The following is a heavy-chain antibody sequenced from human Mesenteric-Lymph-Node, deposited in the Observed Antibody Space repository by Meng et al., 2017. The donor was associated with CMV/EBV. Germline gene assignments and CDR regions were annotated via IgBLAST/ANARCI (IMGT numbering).Heavy chain of an antibody. Sequence: GESLKISCAASGFTFSSYSMNWVRQAPGKGLEWVSSISSGSDYIYYADSVEGRFTISRDNAKNSLYLQMNSLRAEATAVYYCARGALDMVPVVIGLDSWGQGTLVTVSS. CDR1: GFTFSSYS. D-gene: IGHD2-2*01. J-gene: IGHJ5*01. CDR3: ARGALDMVPVVIGLDS. V-gene: IGHV3-21*01. CDR2: ISSGSDYI.